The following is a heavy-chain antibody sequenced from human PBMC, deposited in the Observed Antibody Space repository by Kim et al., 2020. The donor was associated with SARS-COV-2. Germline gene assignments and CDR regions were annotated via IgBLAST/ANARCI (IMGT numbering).Heavy chain of an antibody. J-gene: IGHJ4*02. V-gene: IGHV3-7*03. CDR3: ARDWGTGEKSFDY. D-gene: IGHD2-8*02. Sequence: YYVDSVKGRFTISRDNAKNSLYLQMDSLRVEDTAVYYCARDWGTGEKSFDYWGQGTLVTVSS.